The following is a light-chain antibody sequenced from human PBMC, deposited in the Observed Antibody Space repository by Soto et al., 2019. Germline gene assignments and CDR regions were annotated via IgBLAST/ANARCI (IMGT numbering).Light chain of an antibody. J-gene: IGKJ1*01. CDR1: QSVSGY. Sequence: EVVLTQSPVTLSLSPGERATLSCRASQSVSGYLAWYQQKPGQAPRLLISDASSRANGIPARFTGSGSGTAFSLTISSLEPEDFAVYYCQQRGTWPTFGQGTRVEI. V-gene: IGKV3-11*01. CDR3: QQRGTWPT. CDR2: DAS.